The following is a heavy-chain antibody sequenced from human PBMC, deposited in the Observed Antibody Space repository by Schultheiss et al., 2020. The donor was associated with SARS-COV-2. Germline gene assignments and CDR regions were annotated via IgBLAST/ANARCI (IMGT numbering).Heavy chain of an antibody. J-gene: IGHJ4*02. CDR1: GFTVSSNY. CDR2: IYSGGST. D-gene: IGHD6-19*01. V-gene: IGHV3-53*05. Sequence: GGSLRLSCAASGFTVSSNYMSWVRQAPGKGLEWVSVIYSGGSTYYADSVKGRFTISRDNSKNTLYVQMNSLRIEDTAVYYCARTGSGWYGGFDYWGQGTLVTVSS. CDR3: ARTGSGWYGGFDY.